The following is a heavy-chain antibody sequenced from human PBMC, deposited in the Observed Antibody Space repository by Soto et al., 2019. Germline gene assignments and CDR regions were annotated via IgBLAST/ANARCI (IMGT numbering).Heavy chain of an antibody. CDR3: ARANTSPFDY. CDR2: IWFDGSNK. V-gene: IGHV3-33*01. CDR1: GFIFSNYG. Sequence: QVQLVESGGGVVQPGRSLRLSCGASGFIFSNYGMHWIRQAPGKGLEWVTIIWFDGSNKWYADSVKGRFTISRDDSKNMVYRQMNSLRVDDTAIDDCARANTSPFDYWGRGTLVTVSS. J-gene: IGHJ4*02.